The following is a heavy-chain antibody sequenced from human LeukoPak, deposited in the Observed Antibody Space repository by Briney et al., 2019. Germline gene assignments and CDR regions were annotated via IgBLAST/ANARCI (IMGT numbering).Heavy chain of an antibody. CDR1: GGSYSGYH. CDR3: AKRITGTPFDI. D-gene: IGHD1-20*01. Sequence: SETLSLTCAVYGGSYSGYHWSWIRQPPGKGLEWIGEINHSGSTNYNPSLKSRVTISVDTSKNQFSLKLSSVTAADTAVYYCAKRITGTPFDIWGQGTMVTVSS. J-gene: IGHJ3*02. CDR2: INHSGST. V-gene: IGHV4-34*01.